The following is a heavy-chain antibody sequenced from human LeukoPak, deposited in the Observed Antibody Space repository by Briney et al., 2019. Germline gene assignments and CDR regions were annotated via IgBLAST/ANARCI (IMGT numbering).Heavy chain of an antibody. CDR1: GYTFTSYY. Sequence: ASVKVSCKASGYTFTSYYMHWVRQAPGQGLEWMGIINPSGGSTSYAQKFQGRVTMTRDTSTSTVHMELSSLRSEDTAVYYCARDGQRWLQKHIYYYYMDVWGKGTTVTVSS. CDR2: INPSGGST. J-gene: IGHJ6*03. D-gene: IGHD5-24*01. V-gene: IGHV1-46*01. CDR3: ARDGQRWLQKHIYYYYMDV.